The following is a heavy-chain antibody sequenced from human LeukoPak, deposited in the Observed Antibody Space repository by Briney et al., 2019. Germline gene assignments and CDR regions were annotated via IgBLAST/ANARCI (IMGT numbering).Heavy chain of an antibody. CDR1: GYTFTSYD. D-gene: IGHD2-15*01. V-gene: IGHV1-8*01. CDR3: ARFLGYCSGGSCYSKSYYYYYGMDV. CDR2: MNPNSGNT. Sequence: ASVKVSCKASGYTFTSYDINWVRQATGQGLEWMGWMNPNSGNTGYAQKFQGRVTMTRNTSISTAYMELSSRRSEDTAVYYCARFLGYCSGGSCYSKSYYYYYGMDVWGQGTTVTVSS. J-gene: IGHJ6*02.